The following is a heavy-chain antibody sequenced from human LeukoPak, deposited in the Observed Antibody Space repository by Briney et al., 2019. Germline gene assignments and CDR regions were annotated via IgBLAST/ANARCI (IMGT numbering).Heavy chain of an antibody. CDR1: GFTFTTYA. J-gene: IGHJ4*02. CDR2: IGGSGTKT. Sequence: PGGTLRLSCAASGFTFTTYAMSWVRQAAGKGLDWVSAIGGSGTKTFYAESVKGRFTISRDNSNNILFLQMDSLRAEDTAMYSKTNYYDTTDDKPYTTHFDSWGQGALVTVSS. V-gene: IGHV3-23*01. CDR3: TNYYDTTDDKPYTTHFDS. D-gene: IGHD3-22*01.